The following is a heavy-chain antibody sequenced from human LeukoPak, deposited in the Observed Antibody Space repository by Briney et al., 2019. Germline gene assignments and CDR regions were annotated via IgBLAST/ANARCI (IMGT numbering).Heavy chain of an antibody. D-gene: IGHD6-19*01. CDR1: GGSFSGYY. CDR2: INHSGST. CDR3: ARVVAYSSGWAPNWFDP. Sequence: SETLSLTCAVYGGSFSGYYWSWIRQPPGKGLEWIGEINHSGSTHFNPSLKSRVTISLDTSKNQFSLKLSSVTAADTAVYYCARVVAYSSGWAPNWFDPWGQGTLVTVSS. V-gene: IGHV4-34*01. J-gene: IGHJ5*02.